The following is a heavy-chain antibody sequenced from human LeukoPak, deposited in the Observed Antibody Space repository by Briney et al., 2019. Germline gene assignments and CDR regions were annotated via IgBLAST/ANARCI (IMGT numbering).Heavy chain of an antibody. V-gene: IGHV3-30*01. Sequence: GGSLRLSCAASGFTFSSYAMHWVRQAPGKGLEWVAVISYDGSNKYYADSVKGRFAISRDNSKNTLYLQMNSLRAEDTAVYYCGSHDYWGQGTLVTISS. CDR2: ISYDGSNK. CDR3: GSHDY. J-gene: IGHJ4*02. CDR1: GFTFSSYA.